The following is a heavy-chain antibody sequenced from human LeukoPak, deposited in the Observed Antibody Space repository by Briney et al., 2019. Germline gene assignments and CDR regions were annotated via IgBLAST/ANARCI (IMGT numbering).Heavy chain of an antibody. CDR1: GFTFSNYG. CDR2: ISSSSGTI. Sequence: PGGSLRLSCVASGFTFSNYGMNWVRQAPGKGLEWVSYISSSSGTIYYADSVKGRFTISRDNAKNSLYLQMNSLRAEDTAVYYCEAPDYWGQGTLVTVSS. V-gene: IGHV3-48*01. J-gene: IGHJ4*02. CDR3: EAPDY.